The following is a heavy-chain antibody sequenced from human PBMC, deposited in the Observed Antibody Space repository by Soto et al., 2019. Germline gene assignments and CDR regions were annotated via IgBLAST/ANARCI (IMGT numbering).Heavy chain of an antibody. V-gene: IGHV1-18*01. D-gene: IGHD3-10*01. J-gene: IGHJ4*02. Sequence: QVQLVQSGPEVKKPGASVKVSCKASGNTFASHGFSWVRQAAGQGLEWMGWISGFNGQTNYALKFQGRVTVTTDTSTSTAYMELRSQRSDDTAVYFCARVDPRGVAVVRDYWGQGTLVTVSS. CDR3: ARVDPRGVAVVRDY. CDR1: GNTFASHG. CDR2: ISGFNGQT.